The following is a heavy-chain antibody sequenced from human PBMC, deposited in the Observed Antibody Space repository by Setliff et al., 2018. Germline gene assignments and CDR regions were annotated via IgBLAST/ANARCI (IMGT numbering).Heavy chain of an antibody. J-gene: IGHJ3*02. CDR3: AKERTAMVRGVIIYDAFDI. V-gene: IGHV3-23*01. Sequence: GGSLRLSCAASGFTFSSYARSWVRQAPGKGLEWVSAISGSGGSTYYADSVKGRFTISRDNSKNTLYLQMNSLRAEDTAVYYCAKERTAMVRGVIIYDAFDIWGQGTMVTVSS. D-gene: IGHD3-10*01. CDR1: GFTFSSYA. CDR2: ISGSGGST.